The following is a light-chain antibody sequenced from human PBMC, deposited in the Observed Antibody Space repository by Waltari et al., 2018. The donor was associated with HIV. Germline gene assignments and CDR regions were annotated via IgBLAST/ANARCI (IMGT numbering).Light chain of an antibody. V-gene: IGLV1-51*01. CDR2: DNN. CDR1: DYPIRRPK. Sequence: VLTHPPSAAAGPGPTVTSACSTTDYPIRRPKVSWYQQLQGTAPKLLIYDNNKRSSWIPDRFSGSKSGTSATLGITGLQTGDEADYYCGTWDSSLSAVFGGGTKVTV. J-gene: IGLJ3*02. CDR3: GTWDSSLSAV.